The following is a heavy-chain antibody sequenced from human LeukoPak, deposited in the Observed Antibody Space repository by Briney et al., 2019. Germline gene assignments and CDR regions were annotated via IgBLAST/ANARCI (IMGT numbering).Heavy chain of an antibody. V-gene: IGHV3-74*01. CDR3: ARDVGGAGSF. D-gene: IGHD3-10*01. CDR2: IDNYGRTT. J-gene: IGHJ4*02. CDR1: GYSFSSYW. Sequence: SGGSLRLSCAASGYSFSSYWMHWVRQVPGKGLVWVSRIDNYGRTTDYADSVKGRFTVSRDNVQNTLYLQMNSLNAEDTAVYYCARDVGGAGSFWGQGTLVTVSS.